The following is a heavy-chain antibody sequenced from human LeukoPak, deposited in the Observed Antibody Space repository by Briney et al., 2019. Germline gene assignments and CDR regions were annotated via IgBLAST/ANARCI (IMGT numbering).Heavy chain of an antibody. D-gene: IGHD5-18*01. Sequence: GESLKISCKGSGYSYATYWIGWVRQMPGQGLEWMGIVYPGDSDSRYSPSFQGQVTISADKSIGTTYLQWSSLKASDTAMYYCARRREGYSYDIDYWGQGTLVTVSS. V-gene: IGHV5-51*01. J-gene: IGHJ4*02. CDR2: VYPGDSDS. CDR3: ARRREGYSYDIDY. CDR1: GYSYATYW.